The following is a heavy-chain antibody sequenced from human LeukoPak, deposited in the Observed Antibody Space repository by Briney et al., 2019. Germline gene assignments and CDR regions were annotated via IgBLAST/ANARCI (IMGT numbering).Heavy chain of an antibody. CDR3: ARRDRYCSSTSCYGHRFDP. D-gene: IGHD2-2*01. J-gene: IGHJ5*02. Sequence: SETLSLTCTVSGGSISTSSYYWGWIRQPPGKGLEWIGSIFYSGSTYYNPSLKSRVIISVDTSKNQFSLKLSSVTAADTAVYYCARRDRYCSSTSCYGHRFDPWGQGTLVTVSA. V-gene: IGHV4-39*01. CDR1: GGSISTSSYY. CDR2: IFYSGST.